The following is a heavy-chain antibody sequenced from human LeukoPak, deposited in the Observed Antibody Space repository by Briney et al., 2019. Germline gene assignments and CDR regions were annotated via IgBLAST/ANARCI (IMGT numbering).Heavy chain of an antibody. CDR1: GGSISSSSYY. Sequence: SETLSLTCTVSGGSISSSSYYWGWIRQPPGKGLEWIGSMYYSGNTYHNPSLRSRVTISVDTSKNQFSLKLSSVTAADTAVYYCARDSYYDNSGEGAFDIWGQGTLVTVSS. D-gene: IGHD3-22*01. J-gene: IGHJ3*02. CDR3: ARDSYYDNSGEGAFDI. CDR2: MYYSGNT. V-gene: IGHV4-39*07.